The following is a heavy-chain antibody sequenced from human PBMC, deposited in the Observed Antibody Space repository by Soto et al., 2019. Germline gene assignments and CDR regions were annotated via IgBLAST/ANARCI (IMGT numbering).Heavy chain of an antibody. CDR1: GGSISSGDYY. J-gene: IGHJ5*02. Sequence: ASETLSLTCTVSGGSISSGDYYWSWIRQPPGKGLEWIGYIYYSGSTYYNPSLKSRVTISVDTSKNQFSLKLSSVTAADTAVYYCARVKGYYYDSSGYPGGWFDPWGQGTLVTVSS. CDR2: IYYSGST. CDR3: ARVKGYYYDSSGYPGGWFDP. D-gene: IGHD3-22*01. V-gene: IGHV4-30-4*01.